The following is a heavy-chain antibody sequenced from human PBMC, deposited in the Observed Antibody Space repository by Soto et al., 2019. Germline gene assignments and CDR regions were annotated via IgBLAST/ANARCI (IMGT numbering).Heavy chain of an antibody. J-gene: IGHJ4*02. Sequence: GGSLTLSCAASGFPFSSYAMGWVRQGPGKGLEWVAVVSIGGSTHYADSVRGRFTISRDNSKNTLSLQMNSLTAEDTAVYFCAKRRGAGGHFDYWGQGALVNVSS. D-gene: IGHD2-15*01. V-gene: IGHV3-23*01. CDR2: VSIGGST. CDR1: GFPFSSYA. CDR3: AKRRGAGGHFDY.